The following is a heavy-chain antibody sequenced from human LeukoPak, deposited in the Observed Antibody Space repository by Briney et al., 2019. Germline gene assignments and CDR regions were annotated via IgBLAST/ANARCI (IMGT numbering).Heavy chain of an antibody. CDR2: ISWDGGTR. J-gene: IGHJ6*02. D-gene: IGHD6-6*01. CDR3: AKDIQRIRPAYGMDV. CDR1: GFTFHEYT. Sequence: PGGSLRLSCAASGFTFHEYTMHWVRLAPGKGLEWVSLISWDGGTRYYADSVKGRFTISKDNSKSSLYLQMNSLTTEDTALYYCAKDIQRIRPAYGMDVWGQGTTVTVSS. V-gene: IGHV3-43*01.